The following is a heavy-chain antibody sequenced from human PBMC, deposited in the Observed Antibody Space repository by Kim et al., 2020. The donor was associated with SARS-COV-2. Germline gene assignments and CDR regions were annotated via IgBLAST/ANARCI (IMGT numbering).Heavy chain of an antibody. Sequence: AASVEGRFTISREKSKNTLYLQRNSLRAEDTAVYYCARGQDRVVMYYFDYWGQGTLVTVSS. V-gene: IGHV3-30*01. J-gene: IGHJ4*02. D-gene: IGHD3-3*01. CDR3: ARGQDRVVMYYFDY.